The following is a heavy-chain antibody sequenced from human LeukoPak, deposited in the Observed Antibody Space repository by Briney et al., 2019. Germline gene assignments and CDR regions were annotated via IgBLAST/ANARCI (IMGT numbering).Heavy chain of an antibody. J-gene: IGHJ4*02. CDR3: ARAGRVVVPAAIALGY. CDR1: GGTFSSYA. CDR2: IIPIFGTA. V-gene: IGHV1-69*05. D-gene: IGHD2-2*02. Sequence: SVKVSCKASGGTFSSYAISWVRQAPGQGLEWMGGIIPIFGTANYAQKFQGRVTMTRDTSTSTVYMELSSLRSEDTAVYYCARAGRVVVPAAIALGYWGQGTLVTVSS.